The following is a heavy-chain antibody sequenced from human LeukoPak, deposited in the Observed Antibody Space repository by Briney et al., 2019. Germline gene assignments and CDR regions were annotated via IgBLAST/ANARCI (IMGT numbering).Heavy chain of an antibody. D-gene: IGHD6-13*01. CDR1: GGSISSSSYY. Sequence: PSETLSLTCTVSGGSISSSSYYWGWIRQPPGKGLEWIGSIYYSGSTNYNPSLKSRVTISVDMSKNQFSLKLSSVTAAGTAVYYCARLRYSSSWYFDYWGQGTLVTVSS. CDR2: IYYSGST. CDR3: ARLRYSSSWYFDY. J-gene: IGHJ4*02. V-gene: IGHV4-39*01.